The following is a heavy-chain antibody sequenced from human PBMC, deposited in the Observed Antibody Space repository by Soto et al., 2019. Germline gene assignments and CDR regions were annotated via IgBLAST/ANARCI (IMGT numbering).Heavy chain of an antibody. CDR1: GVTFSSYA. J-gene: IGHJ4*02. V-gene: IGHV3-23*01. D-gene: IGHD3-16*01. CDR2: ISGSGGST. Sequence: GGSLRLSWAASGVTFSSYAMSGGRQAPGKGLEWVSAISGSGGSTYYADSVKGRFTISRDNSKNTLYLQMNSLRAEDTAVYYCAKSTGDYYFDYWGQGTLVPVSS. CDR3: AKSTGDYYFDY.